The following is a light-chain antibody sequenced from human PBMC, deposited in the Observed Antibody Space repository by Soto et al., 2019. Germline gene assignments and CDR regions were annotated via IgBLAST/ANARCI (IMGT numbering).Light chain of an antibody. Sequence: QSVLTQPASVSGSPGQSITISCTGTSSDVGGYNYGSWYQQHPGKAPKFMIYDVSNRPSGVSNRFSGSKSGNTASLTISGHQAEDEADYYCCSYTTSNTRQIVFGTGTKLTVL. J-gene: IGLJ1*01. V-gene: IGLV2-14*01. CDR3: CSYTTSNTRQIV. CDR1: SSDVGGYNY. CDR2: DVS.